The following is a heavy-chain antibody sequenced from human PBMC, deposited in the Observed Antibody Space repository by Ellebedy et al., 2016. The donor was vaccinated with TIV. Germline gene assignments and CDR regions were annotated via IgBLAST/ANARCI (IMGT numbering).Heavy chain of an antibody. Sequence: SVKVSXXASGGTFSSYAISWVRQAPGQGLEWMGGIIPIFGTANYAQKFQGRVTITADESTSTAYMELNSLRAEDTAVYYCATYRDDPLMTANYGYDYWGQGTLVTVSS. CDR3: ATYRDDPLMTANYGYDY. CDR1: GGTFSSYA. CDR2: IIPIFGTA. V-gene: IGHV1-69*13. J-gene: IGHJ4*02. D-gene: IGHD5-18*01.